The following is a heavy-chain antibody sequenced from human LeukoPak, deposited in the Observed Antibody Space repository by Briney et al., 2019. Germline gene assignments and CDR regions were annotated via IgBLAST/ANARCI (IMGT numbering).Heavy chain of an antibody. CDR2: INPSGGST. CDR3: ARDRASEGATFGPDY. D-gene: IGHD1-26*01. V-gene: IGHV1-46*01. CDR1: GYTFTSSY. J-gene: IGHJ4*02. Sequence: ASVKVSCKASGYTFTSSYMHWVRQAPGQGLEWMGIINPSGGSTSYAQKFQGRVTMTRDTSTSTVYMELSSLRSEDTAVYYCARDRASEGATFGPDYWGQGTLVTVSS.